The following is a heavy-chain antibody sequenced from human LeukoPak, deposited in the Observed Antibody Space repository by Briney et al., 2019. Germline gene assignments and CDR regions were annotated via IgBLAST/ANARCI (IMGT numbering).Heavy chain of an antibody. Sequence: SVKVSCKASGGTFTSYAISWVRQAPGQGLEWMGGIIPIFGTANYAQKFQGRVTITADESTSTAYMELSSLRSEDTAVYYCARDAVWFGELFFWFDPWGQGTLVTVSS. J-gene: IGHJ5*02. V-gene: IGHV1-69*01. CDR3: ARDAVWFGELFFWFDP. CDR1: GGTFTSYA. CDR2: IIPIFGTA. D-gene: IGHD3-10*01.